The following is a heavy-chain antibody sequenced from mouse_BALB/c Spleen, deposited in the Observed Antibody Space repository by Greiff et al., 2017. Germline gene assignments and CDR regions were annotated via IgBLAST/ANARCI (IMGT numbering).Heavy chain of an antibody. D-gene: IGHD1-2*01. V-gene: IGHV1-7*01. Sequence: QVQLKQSGAELAKPGASVKMSCKASGYTFTSYWMHWVKQRPGQGLEWIGYINPSTGYTEYNQKFKDKATLTADKSSSTAYMQLSSLTSEDSAVYYCARGRTTARHAMDYWGQGTSVTVSS. CDR2: INPSTGYT. CDR1: GYTFTSYW. J-gene: IGHJ4*01. CDR3: ARGRTTARHAMDY.